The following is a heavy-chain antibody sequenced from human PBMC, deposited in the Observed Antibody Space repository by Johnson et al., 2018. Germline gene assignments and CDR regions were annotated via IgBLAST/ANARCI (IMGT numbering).Heavy chain of an antibody. CDR1: GFTFSRHG. D-gene: IGHD2-21*02. V-gene: IGHV3-33*01. Sequence: QVQLQESGGGVVQPGRSLRLSCVASGFTFSRHGMHWIRQAPGKGLEWVAVIWYDGSKEYYVESVKGRFTISRDNAKNTLHLQMNSRRAADTAIYYCARFNGGDWVGTFDVWGQGTMVTVSS. CDR2: IWYDGSKE. J-gene: IGHJ3*01. CDR3: ARFNGGDWVGTFDV.